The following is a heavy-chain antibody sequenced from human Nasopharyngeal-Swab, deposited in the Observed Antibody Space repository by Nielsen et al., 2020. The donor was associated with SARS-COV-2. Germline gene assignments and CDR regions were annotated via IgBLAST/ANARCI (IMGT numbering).Heavy chain of an antibody. CDR2: IKQDGSEK. V-gene: IGHV3-7*01. CDR1: GFTFSSYW. J-gene: IGHJ4*02. D-gene: IGHD4-23*01. Sequence: GGSLRLSCEASGFTFSSYWMSWARQAPGKGLEWVANIKQDGSEKYYVDSVKGRFTISRDNAKNSLYLQMNSLRAEDTAVYYCARERGNSLDYWGQGTLVTVSS. CDR3: ARERGNSLDY.